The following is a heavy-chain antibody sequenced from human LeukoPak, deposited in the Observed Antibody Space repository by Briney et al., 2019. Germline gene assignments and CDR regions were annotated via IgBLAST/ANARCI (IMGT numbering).Heavy chain of an antibody. CDR1: GYTFTNDY. D-gene: IGHD4-17*01. CDR2: INPSGGST. Sequence: EASVTVSYTGSGYTFTNDYMHGVGQAPGQGGAGVGMINPSGGSTSYAQKFQGRVTMTRDTSTSTVYMELSSLRSEDTAVYYCARVPPTTGYGMDVWGQGTTVTVSS. V-gene: IGHV1-46*01. J-gene: IGHJ6*02. CDR3: ARVPPTTGYGMDV.